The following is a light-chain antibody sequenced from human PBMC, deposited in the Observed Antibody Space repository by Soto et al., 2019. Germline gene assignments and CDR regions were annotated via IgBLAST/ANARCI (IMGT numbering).Light chain of an antibody. CDR2: AAS. V-gene: IGKV1-17*01. J-gene: IGKJ5*01. CDR1: QGVRND. Sequence: DIQMTQSPSSLSASVGDRVTITCRASQGVRNDLAWYQQKPGKAPKRLIYAASSLQSGVPSRFSGSGSGTEFTLTTSSLQPEDFATYYCLQHNNYPPLTFGQGTRLEIK. CDR3: LQHNNYPPLT.